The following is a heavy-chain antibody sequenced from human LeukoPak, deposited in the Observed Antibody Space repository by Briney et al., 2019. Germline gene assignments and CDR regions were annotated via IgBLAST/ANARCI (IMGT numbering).Heavy chain of an antibody. CDR1: GGSISSYY. Sequence: SETLSLTCTVSGGSISSYYWSWIRQPPGKGLEWIGYIYYSGSTNYNPSLKNRATISVDTSKNQFSLKLSSVTAADTAVYYCASSNYDILTGYTQNPFDYWGQGTLVTVSS. V-gene: IGHV4-59*01. J-gene: IGHJ4*02. D-gene: IGHD3-9*01. CDR2: IYYSGST. CDR3: ASSNYDILTGYTQNPFDY.